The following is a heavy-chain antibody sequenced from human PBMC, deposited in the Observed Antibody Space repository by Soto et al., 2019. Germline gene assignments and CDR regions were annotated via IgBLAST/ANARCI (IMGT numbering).Heavy chain of an antibody. CDR1: GFTFSSYA. J-gene: IGHJ4*02. V-gene: IGHV3-23*01. D-gene: IGHD1-26*01. CDR3: AKAKGSYGGIPNDY. CDR2: ISGSGGST. Sequence: EVQLLESGGGLVQPGGSLRLSCAASGFTFSSYAMSWVRQAAGKGLEWVSAISGSGGSTYYADSVKGRFTISRDNSKNTLYLQMNSLRAEDTAVYYCAKAKGSYGGIPNDYWGQGTLVTVSS.